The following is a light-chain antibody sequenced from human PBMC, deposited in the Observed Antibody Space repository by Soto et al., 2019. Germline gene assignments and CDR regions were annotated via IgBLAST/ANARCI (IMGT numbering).Light chain of an antibody. CDR2: DAS. CDR3: QQRSNLTPT. J-gene: IGKJ5*01. V-gene: IGKV3-11*01. Sequence: EIALTQSPTPLSLSPGERANLTCSASQFIERYLAWYRQIPGQAPRLLIYDASNRPTGIPDRFSGGGSGTDFTLTISSLEPEDFAVYYCQQRSNLTPTFGQGTRLEIK. CDR1: QFIERY.